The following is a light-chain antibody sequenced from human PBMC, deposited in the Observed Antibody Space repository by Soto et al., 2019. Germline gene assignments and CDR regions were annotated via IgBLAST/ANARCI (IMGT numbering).Light chain of an antibody. CDR2: GAS. J-gene: IGKJ5*01. V-gene: IGKV3-20*01. Sequence: EIVLTQSPGTLSLAPGERARLCFRASQSVSSSYLAWYQQKPGQAPSLLIYGASRRATGIPDRFSGSGSGTDFTLTISRLEPEDFAVYYCQQYDSSPITFGQGTRLEI. CDR3: QQYDSSPIT. CDR1: QSVSSSY.